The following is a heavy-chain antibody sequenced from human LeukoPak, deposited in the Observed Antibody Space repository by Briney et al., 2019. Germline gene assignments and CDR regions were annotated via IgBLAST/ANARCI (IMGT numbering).Heavy chain of an antibody. V-gene: IGHV4-30-2*01. CDR2: IYHSGST. Sequence: PSETLFLTCTVSGGSISSGGYYWSWIRQPPGKGLEWIGYIYHSGSTYYNPSLKSRVTISVDRSKNQFSLKLSSVTAADTAVYYCARDPRYCSGGSCSDYWGQGTLVTVSS. CDR3: ARDPRYCSGGSCSDY. CDR1: GGSISSGGYY. J-gene: IGHJ4*02. D-gene: IGHD2-15*01.